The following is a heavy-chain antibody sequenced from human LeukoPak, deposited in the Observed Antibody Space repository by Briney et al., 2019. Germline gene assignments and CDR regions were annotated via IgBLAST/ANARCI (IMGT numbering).Heavy chain of an antibody. Sequence: SETLSLTCTVSGGSISSSSCYWGWIRQPPGKGLEWIGSNYYSGSTYYNPSLKSRVTISVDTSKNQFSLKLSSVTAADTAVYYCARREQLASYYYYYMDVWGKGTTVTVSS. CDR1: GGSISSSSCY. J-gene: IGHJ6*03. D-gene: IGHD6-6*01. CDR2: NYYSGST. V-gene: IGHV4-39*01. CDR3: ARREQLASYYYYYMDV.